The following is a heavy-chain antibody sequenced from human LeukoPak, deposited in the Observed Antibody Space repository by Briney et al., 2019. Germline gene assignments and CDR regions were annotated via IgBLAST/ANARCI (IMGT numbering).Heavy chain of an antibody. Sequence: SETLSLTCTVSRGSISSYYWSWIRQPPGKGLEWVGYFYYSGTTNYNPSLNSRVTISVDTSKNQFSLKLSSVTAADTAVYYCARSLESDLLFDYWAREPWSPSPQ. D-gene: IGHD2/OR15-2a*01. CDR1: RGSISSYY. V-gene: IGHV4-59*01. CDR3: ARSLESDLLFDY. CDR2: FYYSGTT. J-gene: IGHJ4*02.